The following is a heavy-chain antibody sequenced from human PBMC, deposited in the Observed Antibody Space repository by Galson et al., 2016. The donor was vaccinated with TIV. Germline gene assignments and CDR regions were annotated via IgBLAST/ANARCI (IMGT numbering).Heavy chain of an antibody. Sequence: SVKVSCKASGYTFTSYGFGWVRQAPGQGLEWMGWISTYNGNTNYAQKFQGRVTLTTETSTSTASMELRGLTSDDTAMYYCARASSSGWDNGDDAFDKWGQGTMVTVSS. D-gene: IGHD6-19*01. CDR3: ARASSSGWDNGDDAFDK. V-gene: IGHV1-18*01. CDR2: ISTYNGNT. J-gene: IGHJ3*02. CDR1: GYTFTSYG.